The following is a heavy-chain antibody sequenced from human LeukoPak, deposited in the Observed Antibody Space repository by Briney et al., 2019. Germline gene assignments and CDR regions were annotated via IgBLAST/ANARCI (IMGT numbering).Heavy chain of an antibody. CDR2: IIPIFGIA. V-gene: IGHV1-69*04. J-gene: IGHJ5*02. CDR1: GGTFSSYA. Sequence: ASVKVSCKASGGTFSSYAISWVRQAPGQGLEWMGRIIPIFGIANYAPKFQGRVTITADKSTSTAYMELSSLRSEDTAVYYCARQIGDCSSTSCYSWFDPWGQGTLVTVSS. CDR3: ARQIGDCSSTSCYSWFDP. D-gene: IGHD2-2*01.